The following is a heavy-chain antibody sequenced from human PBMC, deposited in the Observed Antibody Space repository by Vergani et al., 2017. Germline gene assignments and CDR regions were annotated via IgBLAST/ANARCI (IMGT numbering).Heavy chain of an antibody. CDR2: IYSTGST. CDR3: ARVMYRDEASTGYRLEGIGI. CDR1: GGSVRTSIGYY. D-gene: IGHD3-9*01. Sequence: QVQLQESGPGLVKPSKTLSLSCTVSGGSVRTSIGYYWTWIRQPAGKTLEWIWYIYSTGSTNYNPSLNSRVTMSVDTSKNQFSLKLRSVTAADTAVYFCARVMYRDEASTGYRLEGIGIWGQGTTVT. V-gene: IGHV4-61*10. J-gene: IGHJ6*02.